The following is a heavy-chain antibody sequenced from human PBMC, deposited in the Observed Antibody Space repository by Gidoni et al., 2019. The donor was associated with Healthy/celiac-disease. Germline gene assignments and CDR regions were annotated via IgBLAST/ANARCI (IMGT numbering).Heavy chain of an antibody. CDR1: GFSLRTSGMC. J-gene: IGHJ5*02. Sequence: QVPLRESAPALVKPTQTLTLTCAFSGFSLRTSGMCVSWIRQPPGKALEWLARIEWDDDKYYSTSLKTRLTISKDTSKNQVVLTMTNMDPVDTATYYCARMRLANHNWFDPWGQGTLVTVSS. V-gene: IGHV2-70*15. D-gene: IGHD6-19*01. CDR2: IEWDDDK. CDR3: ARMRLANHNWFDP.